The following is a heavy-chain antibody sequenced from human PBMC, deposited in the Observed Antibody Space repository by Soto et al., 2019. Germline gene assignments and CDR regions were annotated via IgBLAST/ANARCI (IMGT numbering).Heavy chain of an antibody. CDR3: ARVLDYDYVWGSYPLNWFDP. CDR2: IYSDGST. Sequence: GGSLRLSCAASGFTVSSNYVSWVRQAPGKGLEWVSIIYSDGSTYYADSVKDRFTISRDNSKNTLYLQMNSLRAEDTAVYYCARVLDYDYVWGSYPLNWFDPWGQGTLVTVSS. V-gene: IGHV3-66*01. J-gene: IGHJ5*02. D-gene: IGHD3-16*02. CDR1: GFTVSSNY.